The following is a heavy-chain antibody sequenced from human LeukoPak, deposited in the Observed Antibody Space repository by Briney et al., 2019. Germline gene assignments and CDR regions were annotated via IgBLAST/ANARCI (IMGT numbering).Heavy chain of an antibody. D-gene: IGHD4-11*01. V-gene: IGHV3-21*01. CDR1: GFTFSHYS. CDR3: ARVMMGATVTTFHYYCMDI. CDR2: ITSSSSHI. Sequence: GGSLRLSCAASGFTFSHYSIDWVRQAPGKGLERVASITSSSSHIYYADSLKGRFTISRDNGKNALYLQMNSLRAEDTAIYYCARVMMGATVTTFHYYCMDIWGVGTTVTVSS. J-gene: IGHJ6*03.